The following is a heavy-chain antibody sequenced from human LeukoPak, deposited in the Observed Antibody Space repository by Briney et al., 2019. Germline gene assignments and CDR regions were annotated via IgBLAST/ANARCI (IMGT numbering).Heavy chain of an antibody. CDR1: GGTFSSYA. CDR2: IIPIFGTA. Sequence: GASVKVSCKASGGTFSSYAISWVRQAPGQGLEWMGGIIPIFGTANYAQKFQGRVTITADKSTSTAYMELSSLRSEDAAVYYCARVVDYDILTGYYRREEDWFDPWGQGTLVTVSS. CDR3: ARVVDYDILTGYYRREEDWFDP. D-gene: IGHD3-9*01. V-gene: IGHV1-69*06. J-gene: IGHJ5*02.